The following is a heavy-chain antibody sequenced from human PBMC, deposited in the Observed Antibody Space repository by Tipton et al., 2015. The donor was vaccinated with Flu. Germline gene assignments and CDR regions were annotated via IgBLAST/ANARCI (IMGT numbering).Heavy chain of an antibody. J-gene: IGHJ1*01. V-gene: IGHV1-2*06. CDR2: FTLNNGGA. CDR1: GFNFLGFH. D-gene: IGHD4/OR15-4a*01. Sequence: QVQLVQSGAEVRKPGASVKVSCKASGFNFLGFHIHWVRHAPGQGLEWKGRFTLNNGGANYAQKFQGRVTMTTDTSITTAYMELHSLTSDDTAVYFCTRNYRGRSAVSYWGQDTLVAVPS. CDR3: TRNYRGRSAVSY.